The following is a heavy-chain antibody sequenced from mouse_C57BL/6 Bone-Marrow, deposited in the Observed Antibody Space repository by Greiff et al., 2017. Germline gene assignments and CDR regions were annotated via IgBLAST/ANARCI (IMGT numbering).Heavy chain of an antibody. CDR3: TRTGLRRAYYAMDY. J-gene: IGHJ4*01. Sequence: QVQLQQSGAELVRPGASVTLSCKASGYTFTDYEMHWVKQTPVHGLEWIGAIDPETGGTAYNQKFKGKAILTADKSSSTAYMELRSLTSEDSAVYYCTRTGLRRAYYAMDYWGQGTSVTVSS. CDR1: GYTFTDYE. CDR2: IDPETGGT. D-gene: IGHD2-4*01. V-gene: IGHV1-15*01.